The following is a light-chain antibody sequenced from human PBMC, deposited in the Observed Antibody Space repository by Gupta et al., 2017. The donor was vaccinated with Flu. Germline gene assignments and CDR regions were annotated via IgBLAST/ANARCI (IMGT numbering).Light chain of an antibody. CDR1: NSDIGSHNL. V-gene: IGLV2-23*02. Sequence: TGTNSDIGSHNLVSWYQQHPGKAPKLMIYEVTKRPSGVSDRFSGSKSVNTASLTISGLQAEDEADYYCCSYAGTRVFGGGTKLTVL. J-gene: IGLJ2*01. CDR3: CSYAGTRV. CDR2: EVT.